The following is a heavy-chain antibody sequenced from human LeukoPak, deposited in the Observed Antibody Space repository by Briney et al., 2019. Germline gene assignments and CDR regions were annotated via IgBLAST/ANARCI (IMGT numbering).Heavy chain of an antibody. Sequence: AGGSLRLSCAASGFTFSSYSMNWVRQAPGKGLEWVSSISSSSSYIYYADSVKGRFTISRDNAKNSLYLQMNSLRAEDTAVYYCARDVLLYGAAAGIFDYWGQGTLVTVSS. V-gene: IGHV3-21*01. CDR1: GFTFSSYS. CDR2: ISSSSSYI. CDR3: ARDVLLYGAAAGIFDY. D-gene: IGHD6-13*01. J-gene: IGHJ4*02.